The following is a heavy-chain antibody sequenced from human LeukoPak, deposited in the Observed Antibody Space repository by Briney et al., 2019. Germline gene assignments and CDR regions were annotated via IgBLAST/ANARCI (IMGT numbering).Heavy chain of an antibody. CDR3: ASSSDTAMVIDY. CDR2: IYHSGST. V-gene: IGHV4-30-2*01. CDR1: GGSISSYS. Sequence: SETLSLTCTVSGGSISSYSWSWIRQPPGKGLEWIGYIYHSGSTYYNPSLKSRVTISVDRSKNQFSLKLSSVTAADTAVYYCASSSDTAMVIDYWGQGTLVTVSS. D-gene: IGHD5-18*01. J-gene: IGHJ4*02.